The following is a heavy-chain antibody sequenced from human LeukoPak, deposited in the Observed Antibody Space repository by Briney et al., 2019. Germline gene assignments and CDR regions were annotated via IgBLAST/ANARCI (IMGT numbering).Heavy chain of an antibody. CDR3: ARHVRWPFDY. V-gene: IGHV5-10-1*01. CDR1: GYSFTTYW. J-gene: IGHJ4*02. CDR2: IDPSDSYT. D-gene: IGHD4-23*01. Sequence: ESLRISCEGSGYSFTTYWISWVRQMPGKGLEWMGRIDPSDSYTNYSPSFQGHVTISADKSISTAYLQWSSLKASDTAMYYCARHVRWPFDYWGQGTLVTVSS.